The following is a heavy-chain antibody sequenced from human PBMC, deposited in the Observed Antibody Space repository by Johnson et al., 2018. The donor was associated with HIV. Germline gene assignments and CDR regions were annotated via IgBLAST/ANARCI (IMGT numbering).Heavy chain of an antibody. CDR3: ARDLWGVGAFDI. J-gene: IGHJ3*02. CDR1: GFTVSTNY. CDR2: IYSGGST. Sequence: VQLVESGGGLIQPGGSLRLSCAASGFTVSTNYMSWVRQAPGKGLEWVSIIYSGGSTGYADSVKGRCTISRDNAKNSLYLQMNSLRAEDTALYYCARDLWGVGAFDIWGQGTMVTVSS. V-gene: IGHV3-53*01. D-gene: IGHD2-21*01.